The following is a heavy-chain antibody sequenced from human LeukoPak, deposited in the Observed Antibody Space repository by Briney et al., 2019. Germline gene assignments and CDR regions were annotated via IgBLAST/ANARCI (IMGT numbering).Heavy chain of an antibody. CDR1: GFTFSSYS. CDR2: ISSSSSYI. J-gene: IGHJ6*02. Sequence: GGSLRLSCAASGFTFSSYSMNWVRQAPGKGLEWVSSISSSSSYIYYADSVKGRFTISRDNSKNTLYLQMNSLRAEDTAVYYCARDRSLLGARQYYDFWSGYETWYYGMDVWGQGTTVTVSS. D-gene: IGHD3-3*01. V-gene: IGHV3-21*01. CDR3: ARDRSLLGARQYYDFWSGYETWYYGMDV.